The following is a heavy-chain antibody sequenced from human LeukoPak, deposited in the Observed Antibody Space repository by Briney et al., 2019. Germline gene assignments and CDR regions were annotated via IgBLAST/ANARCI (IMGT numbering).Heavy chain of an antibody. J-gene: IGHJ4*02. Sequence: GGSLRLSCAASGFTFSSYAISWVRQAPGKGLEWVSAISGSGGSTYYADSVKGRFTISRDNSKNTLYLQMNSLRAEDTAVYYCAREDGSGSYYMQYYFDYWGQGTLVTVSS. V-gene: IGHV3-23*01. CDR2: ISGSGGST. CDR3: AREDGSGSYYMQYYFDY. CDR1: GFTFSSYA. D-gene: IGHD3-10*01.